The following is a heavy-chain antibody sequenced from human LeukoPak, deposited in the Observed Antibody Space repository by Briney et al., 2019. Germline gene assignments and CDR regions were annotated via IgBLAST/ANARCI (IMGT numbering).Heavy chain of an antibody. D-gene: IGHD3-3*01. CDR2: IYYSGST. CDR3: ARDQYDFWTSPPNWFDP. V-gene: IGHV4-39*07. CDR1: GGSISSSSYY. Sequence: PSETLSLTCTVSGGSISSSSYYWGWIRQPPGKGLEWIGSIYYSGSTYYNPSLKSRVTISVDTSKNQFSLKLSSVTAADTAVYYCARDQYDFWTSPPNWFDPWGQGTLVTVSS. J-gene: IGHJ5*02.